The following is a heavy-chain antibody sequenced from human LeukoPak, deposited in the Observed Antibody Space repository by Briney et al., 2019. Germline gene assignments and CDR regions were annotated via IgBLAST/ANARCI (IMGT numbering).Heavy chain of an antibody. CDR1: EVTFRNNW. CDR3: ARGQNAFDI. V-gene: IGHV3-7*04. CDR2: VKQDGSEK. Sequence: GGSLRLSCEVSEVTFRNNWMSWVRQAPGKGLEWVANVKQDGSEKDYVESVKGRFTISRDNAKNSLYLQMNSLRAEDTAVYYCARGQNAFDIWGQGTMVTASA. J-gene: IGHJ3*02.